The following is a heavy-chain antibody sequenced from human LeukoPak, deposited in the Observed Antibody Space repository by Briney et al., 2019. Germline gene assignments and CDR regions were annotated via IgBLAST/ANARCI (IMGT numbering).Heavy chain of an antibody. J-gene: IGHJ3*02. V-gene: IGHV4-4*09. CDR2: IYTSETT. CDR3: ARQSPLESLSLFAFDI. D-gene: IGHD3-3*01. Sequence: SETLSLTCTVSGGSISDYYWSWIRQPPGKGLEWIGYIYTSETTNYNPSLKSRVTISVDTSKNQFSLKLRSVTAADTAVYYCARQSPLESLSLFAFDIWGQGTMVIVSS. CDR1: GGSISDYY.